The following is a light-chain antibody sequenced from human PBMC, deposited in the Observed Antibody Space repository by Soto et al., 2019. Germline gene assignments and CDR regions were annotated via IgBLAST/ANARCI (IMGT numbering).Light chain of an antibody. Sequence: EIVLTQSPGTLSLSPGDRATLSCRASQSVRNSLLAWYQQKPGQPPRLLIYDASTRATATPDRFSGSGSGTDFTLTISRLEPEDFGVYYCHQYGSSWTFGQGTKVDIK. J-gene: IGKJ1*01. CDR1: QSVRNSL. V-gene: IGKV3-20*01. CDR3: HQYGSSWT. CDR2: DAS.